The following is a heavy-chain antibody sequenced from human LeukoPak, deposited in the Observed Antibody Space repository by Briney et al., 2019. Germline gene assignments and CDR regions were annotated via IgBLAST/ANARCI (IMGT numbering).Heavy chain of an antibody. Sequence: SETLSLTCTVSGGSINNDFYYWSWIRQPAGKGLEWIGRIYSSGYTNYNPSLNSRVTISVDTSKNQFSLKLSSVTAADTAVYYRARDSSRSQSGPLDYWGQGTLVTVSS. CDR2: IYSSGYT. J-gene: IGHJ4*02. D-gene: IGHD6-6*01. CDR3: ARDSSRSQSGPLDY. CDR1: GGSINNDFYY. V-gene: IGHV4-61*02.